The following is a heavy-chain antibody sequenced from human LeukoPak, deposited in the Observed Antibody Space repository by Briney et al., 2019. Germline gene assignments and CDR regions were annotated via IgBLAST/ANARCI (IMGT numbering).Heavy chain of an antibody. Sequence: GGSLRLSCAASGFTFSSYGMHWVRQAPGKGLEWVAVIWYDGSNKYYADPVKGRFTISRDNSKNTLYLQMNSLRAEDTAVYYCARDGLADYSAWFDPWGQGTLVTVSS. D-gene: IGHD4/OR15-4a*01. J-gene: IGHJ5*02. V-gene: IGHV3-33*01. CDR1: GFTFSSYG. CDR2: IWYDGSNK. CDR3: ARDGLADYSAWFDP.